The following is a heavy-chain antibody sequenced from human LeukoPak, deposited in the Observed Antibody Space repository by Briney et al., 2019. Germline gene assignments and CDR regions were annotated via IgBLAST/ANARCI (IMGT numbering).Heavy chain of an antibody. CDR3: ARLHYYDSWYYGMDV. V-gene: IGHV1-69*01. J-gene: IGHJ6*02. CDR2: IIPIFGAA. CDR1: GGTFSSYA. D-gene: IGHD3-22*01. Sequence: SVKVSCKASGGTFSSYAISWVRQAPGQGLEWMGGIIPIFGAANYAQKFQGRVTITADESTSTAYMELSSLRSEDTAVYYCARLHYYDSWYYGMDVWGQGTTVTVSS.